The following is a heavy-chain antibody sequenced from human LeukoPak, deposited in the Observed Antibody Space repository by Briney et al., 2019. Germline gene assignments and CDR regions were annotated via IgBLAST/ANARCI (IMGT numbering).Heavy chain of an antibody. Sequence: GGSLRLSCAASGFTFSAYWMSWVRQAPGKGLEWVANIKEDGSEKNYVDSVKGRFTISRDNAKNSLYLQMNSLRAEDTAVYYCARDRGTKYYFDYWGQGTLVTVSS. J-gene: IGHJ4*02. CDR2: IKEDGSEK. CDR1: GFTFSAYW. V-gene: IGHV3-7*05. D-gene: IGHD1-1*01. CDR3: ARDRGTKYYFDY.